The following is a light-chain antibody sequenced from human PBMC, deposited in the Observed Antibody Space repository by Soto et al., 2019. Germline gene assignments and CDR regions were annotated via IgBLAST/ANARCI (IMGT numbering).Light chain of an antibody. V-gene: IGKV1-9*01. J-gene: IGKJ4*01. Sequence: DIQLTQSPSFLSASVGDRVTITCRASQANSSYLAWYQQKPGNPPKLLVYGASTMQSDVPSRFSGSGSGTEFTLTVSSLQAEDFATYYCQQFNDYPFTFGGGTKVDIK. CDR2: GAS. CDR3: QQFNDYPFT. CDR1: QANSSY.